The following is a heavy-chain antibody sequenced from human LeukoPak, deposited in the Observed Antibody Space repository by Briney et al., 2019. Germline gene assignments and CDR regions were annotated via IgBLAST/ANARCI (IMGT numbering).Heavy chain of an antibody. CDR2: IYYSGST. Sequence: KPSETLSLTCTVSGGSISSSSYYWSWIRQPPGKGLEWIGYIYYSGSTNYNPSLKSRVTISVDTSKNQFSLKLSSVTAADTAVYYCARGSSWLLGDYFDYWGQGTLVTVSS. J-gene: IGHJ4*02. CDR1: GGSISSSSYY. CDR3: ARGSSWLLGDYFDY. D-gene: IGHD6-13*01. V-gene: IGHV4-61*01.